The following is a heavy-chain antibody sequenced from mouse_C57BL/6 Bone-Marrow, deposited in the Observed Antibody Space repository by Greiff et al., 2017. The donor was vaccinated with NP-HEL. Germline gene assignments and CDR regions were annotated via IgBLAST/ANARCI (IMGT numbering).Heavy chain of an antibody. CDR3: AREGSRCAMDY. Sequence: VHVKQSGPVLVKPGASVKMSCKASGYTFTDYYMNWVKQSHGKSLEWIGVINPYNGGTSYNQKFKGKATLTVDKSSSTAYMELNSLTSEDSAVYYCAREGSRCAMDYWGQGTSVTVSS. V-gene: IGHV1-19*01. D-gene: IGHD1-1*01. CDR2: INPYNGGT. CDR1: GYTFTDYY. J-gene: IGHJ4*01.